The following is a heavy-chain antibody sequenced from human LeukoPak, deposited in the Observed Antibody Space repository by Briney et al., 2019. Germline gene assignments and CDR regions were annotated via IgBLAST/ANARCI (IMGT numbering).Heavy chain of an antibody. Sequence: ASVKVSCKASGYTFTDFYIHWVRQAPGQGLEWMGWINPRSGGTNYAQKFQGRVTMTRDMSISTAYMELNSLRSEDTAVYYCARDNYIGYSSGRYSGYWGQGALVTVSS. V-gene: IGHV1-2*02. CDR3: ARDNYIGYSSGRYSGY. D-gene: IGHD6-19*01. CDR2: INPRSGGT. J-gene: IGHJ4*02. CDR1: GYTFTDFY.